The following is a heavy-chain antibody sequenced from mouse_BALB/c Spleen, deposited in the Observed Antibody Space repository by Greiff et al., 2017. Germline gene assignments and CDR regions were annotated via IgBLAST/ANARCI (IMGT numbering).Heavy chain of an antibody. D-gene: IGHD4-1*01. CDR1: GFTFSSFG. J-gene: IGHJ1*01. V-gene: IGHV5-17*02. CDR2: ISSGSSTI. CDR3: ARYNWDWYFDV. Sequence: VQLKQSGGGLVQPGGSRKLSCAASGFTFSSFGMHWVRQAPEKGLEWVAYISSGSSTIYYADTVKGRFTISRDNPKNTLFLQMTSLRSEDTAMYYCARYNWDWYFDVWGAGTTVTVSS.